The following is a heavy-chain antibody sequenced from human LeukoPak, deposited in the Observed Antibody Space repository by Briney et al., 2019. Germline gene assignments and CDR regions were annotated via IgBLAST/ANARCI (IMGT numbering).Heavy chain of an antibody. CDR1: GGSISSYY. Sequence: PSETLSRTCTVSGGSISSYYWSWIRQPPGKAREGSGYIYYSWSTNYTPSLKSRVNMSVDTSKNKFSLKLSSVTAADTAVYYCARISRDGFIDYWGQGTLVTVSS. CDR3: ARISRDGFIDY. V-gene: IGHV4-59*08. D-gene: IGHD5-24*01. CDR2: IYYSWST. J-gene: IGHJ4*02.